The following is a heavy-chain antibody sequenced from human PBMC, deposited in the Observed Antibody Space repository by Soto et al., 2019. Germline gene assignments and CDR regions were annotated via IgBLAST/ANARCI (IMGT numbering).Heavy chain of an antibody. D-gene: IGHD6-19*01. J-gene: IGHJ6*02. CDR2: ISAYNGNT. V-gene: IGHV1-18*01. CDR3: ARDKGSGWQESRPFTSYYGMDV. Sequence: QVQLVQSGAEVKKPGASVKVSCKASGYTFTSYGISWVRQAPGQGLEWMGWISAYNGNTNYAQKLQGRVTMTTDTSTSTAYMELRSLRSDDTAVYYCARDKGSGWQESRPFTSYYGMDVWGQGTTVTVSS. CDR1: GYTFTSYG.